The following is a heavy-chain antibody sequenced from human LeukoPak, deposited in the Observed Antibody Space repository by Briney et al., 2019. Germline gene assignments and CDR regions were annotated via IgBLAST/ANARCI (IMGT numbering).Heavy chain of an antibody. CDR2: IWYDGSNK. J-gene: IGHJ4*02. V-gene: IGHV3-33*06. D-gene: IGHD3-22*01. Sequence: PGRSLRLSCAASGXTFSSYGMHWVRQAPGKGLEWVAVIWYDGSNKYYAESVKGRFTISRDNSKNTLYLQMNSLRAEDTAVYYCAKGYGFDSSGSEHYFENWGQGILVTVSS. CDR1: GXTFSSYG. CDR3: AKGYGFDSSGSEHYFEN.